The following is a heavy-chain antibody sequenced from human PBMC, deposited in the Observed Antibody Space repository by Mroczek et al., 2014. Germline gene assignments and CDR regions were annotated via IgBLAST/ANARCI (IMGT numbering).Heavy chain of an antibody. Sequence: QVQLQQWGPGLVKPSQTLSLTCTVSGGSISSGGYYWSWIRQHPGKGLEWIGYIYYSGSTYYNPSLKSRVTISVDTSKNQFSLKLSSVTAADTAVYYCARGPRRAYCGGDCPIDYWGQGTLVTVSS. D-gene: IGHD2-21*02. CDR2: IYYSGST. CDR3: ARGPRRAYCGGDCPIDY. J-gene: IGHJ4*02. CDR1: GGSISSGGYY. V-gene: IGHV4-31*03.